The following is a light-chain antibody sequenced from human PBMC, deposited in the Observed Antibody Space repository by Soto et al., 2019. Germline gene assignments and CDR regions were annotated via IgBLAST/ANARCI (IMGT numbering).Light chain of an antibody. CDR3: QQYNSYPYT. Sequence: DIQMTQSPSTLSASVGDSVTITCRASQSISSWLAWYQQKPGKAPQLLIYDASSLESGVPSRFSGSGSGTEFTLTISSLQPDDFATYYCQQYNSYPYTFGQGTKLEIK. V-gene: IGKV1-5*01. J-gene: IGKJ2*01. CDR1: QSISSW. CDR2: DAS.